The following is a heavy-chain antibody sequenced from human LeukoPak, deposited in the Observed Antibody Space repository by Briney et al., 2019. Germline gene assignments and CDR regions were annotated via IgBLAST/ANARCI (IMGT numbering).Heavy chain of an antibody. Sequence: PSETLSLTCAVYGGSFSGYYWSWIRQPPGEGLEWIGEINHSGSTTYNPSLKSRVTMSVDTSKNQFSLKLNSVTAADTAVYYCASSGWYRGYWGQGTLVTVSS. D-gene: IGHD6-19*01. CDR2: INHSGST. CDR3: ASSGWYRGY. V-gene: IGHV4-34*01. CDR1: GGSFSGYY. J-gene: IGHJ4*02.